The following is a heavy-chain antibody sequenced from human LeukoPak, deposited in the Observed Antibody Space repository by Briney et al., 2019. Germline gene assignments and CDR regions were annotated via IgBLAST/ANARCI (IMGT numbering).Heavy chain of an antibody. CDR2: IYYSGST. D-gene: IGHD1-26*01. CDR1: GGSISSSSYY. J-gene: IGHJ3*02. V-gene: IGHV4-39*07. Sequence: SETLSLTCTVSGGSISSSSYYWGWIRQPPGKGLEWIGSIYYSGSTYYNPSLKSRVTISVDTSKNQFSLKLSSVTAADTAVYYCARSLGAFDIWGQGTMVTVSS. CDR3: ARSLGAFDI.